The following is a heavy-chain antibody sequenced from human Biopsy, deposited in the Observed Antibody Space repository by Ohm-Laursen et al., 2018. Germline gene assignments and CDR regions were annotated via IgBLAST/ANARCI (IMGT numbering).Heavy chain of an antibody. CDR2: VFHSGIT. CDR3: ARHPTGFWFDP. Sequence: SDTLSLTCTVSGGSVSSNVHYWAWIRQPPGKGLECIGTVFHSGITFYNPSLKGRVTISIDTSKNQFSLNLSSVTAADTAVYYCARHPTGFWFDPWGQGTLVTVSS. CDR1: GGSVSSNVHY. J-gene: IGHJ5*02. V-gene: IGHV4-39*01.